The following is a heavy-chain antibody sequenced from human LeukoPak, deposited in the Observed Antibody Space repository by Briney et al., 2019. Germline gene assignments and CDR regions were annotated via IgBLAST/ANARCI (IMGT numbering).Heavy chain of an antibody. D-gene: IGHD2-21*02. V-gene: IGHV3-43*02. J-gene: IGHJ6*02. CDR1: GFTFDDYA. CDR3: AKEGVAYCGGDCYSLYYGMDV. Sequence: GGSLRLSCAASGFTFDDYAMHWVRQAPGKGLEWVSLISGDGGSTYYADSVKGRFTISRDNSKNSLYLQMNSLRTEDTALYYCAKEGVAYCGGDCYSLYYGMDVWGQGTTVTASS. CDR2: ISGDGGST.